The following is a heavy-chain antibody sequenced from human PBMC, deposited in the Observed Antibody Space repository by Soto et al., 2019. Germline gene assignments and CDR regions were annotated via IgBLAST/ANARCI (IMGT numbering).Heavy chain of an antibody. V-gene: IGHV4-4*07. J-gene: IGHJ5*02. CDR1: GGSISSYY. CDR2: IYTSGST. CDR3: AREAGTRAYNWFDP. D-gene: IGHD6-13*01. Sequence: SSETLSLTCTVSGGSISSYYWSWIRQPAGKGLEWIGRIYTSGSTNYNPSLKSRVTMSVDTSKNQFSLKLSSVTAADTAVYYCAREAGTRAYNWFDPWGQGNLVTVYS.